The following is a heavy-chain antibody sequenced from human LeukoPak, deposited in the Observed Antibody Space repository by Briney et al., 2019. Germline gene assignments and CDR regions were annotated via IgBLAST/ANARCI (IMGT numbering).Heavy chain of an antibody. V-gene: IGHV3-48*03. D-gene: IGHD6-19*01. CDR3: ARNAGDGYSSGWSPGHFDY. Sequence: PGGSLRLSCAASGFTFSSYEMNWVRQAPGKGLEWVSYISSSGSTIYYADSVKGRFTISRDNAKNSLYLQMNSLRAEDTAVYYCARNAGDGYSSGWSPGHFDYWGQGTLVTVSS. CDR2: ISSSGSTI. J-gene: IGHJ4*02. CDR1: GFTFSSYE.